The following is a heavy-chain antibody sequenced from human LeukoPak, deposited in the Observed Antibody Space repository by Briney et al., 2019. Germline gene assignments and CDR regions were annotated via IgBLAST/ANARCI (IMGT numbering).Heavy chain of an antibody. D-gene: IGHD3-9*01. CDR2: ISGSGGST. CDR3: AKGRYYDILTGLYWFDP. J-gene: IGHJ5*02. CDR1: GFTFSSYA. Sequence: GGSLRLSCAASGFTFSSYAMSWVRQAPGKGLEWVSSISGSGGSTYYADSVKGRFTISRDNSKTTLYLQMNSLRAEDTAVYYCAKGRYYDILTGLYWFDPWGQGTLVTVSS. V-gene: IGHV3-23*01.